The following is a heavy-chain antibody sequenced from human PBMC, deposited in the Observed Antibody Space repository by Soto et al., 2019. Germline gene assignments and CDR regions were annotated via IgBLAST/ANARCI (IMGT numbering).Heavy chain of an antibody. D-gene: IGHD3-22*01. CDR2: LSYMGTT. V-gene: IGHV4-59*01. J-gene: IGHJ4*02. Sequence: PSETLTLTCTVSGGCMNNYYRSWIRQAPGKGLQYIGSLSYMGTTNYNPSLESRVTISVDTSKNQFSLKLTSVTAADTALYYCTKSGGGYVNSGYYGGDYDSWGRGTLVTVSS. CDR3: TKSGGGYVNSGYYGGDYDS. CDR1: GGCMNNYY.